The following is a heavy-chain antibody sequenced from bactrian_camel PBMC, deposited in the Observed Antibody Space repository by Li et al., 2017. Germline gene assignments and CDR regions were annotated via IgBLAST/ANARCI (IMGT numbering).Heavy chain of an antibody. D-gene: IGHD2*01. CDR2: ITNSGGSS. J-gene: IGHJ4*01. V-gene: IGHV3S1*01. CDR1: GFTFSRYV. CDR3: AKALGGGDFYTGEYNY. Sequence: QVQLVESGGGLVQPGGSLRLSCAVSGFTFSRYVMDWVRQAPGKGLEWVSGITNSGGSSYYADSVKGRFSMSRDNAKNMLYLQMNNLKSEDTALYYCAKALGGGDFYTGEYNYWGQGTQVTVS.